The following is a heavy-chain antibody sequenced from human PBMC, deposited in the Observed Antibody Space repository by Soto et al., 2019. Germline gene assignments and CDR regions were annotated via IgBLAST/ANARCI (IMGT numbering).Heavy chain of an antibody. V-gene: IGHV3-30-3*01. Sequence: PGGSLRLSCAASGFTFSSYAMHWVRQAPGKGLEWVAVISYDGSNKYYADSVKGRFTISRDNSKNTLYLQMNSLRAEDTAVYYCARTLRYFDLASEFDPWGQGTLVTVSS. CDR1: GFTFSSYA. CDR3: ARTLRYFDLASEFDP. J-gene: IGHJ5*02. CDR2: ISYDGSNK. D-gene: IGHD3-9*01.